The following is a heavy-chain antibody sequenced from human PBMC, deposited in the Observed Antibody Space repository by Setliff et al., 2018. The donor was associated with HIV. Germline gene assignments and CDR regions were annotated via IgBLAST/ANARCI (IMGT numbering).Heavy chain of an antibody. CDR3: ARAVTPNYFDLSADLRGGFDI. Sequence: SETLSLTCTVSGGSLSSGSFYWTWIRQPAGKGLEWIGRIYSTGTTNYNPSLKGRVTISVDTSKIQFSLKLSSVIAADTAVYYCARAVTPNYFDLSADLRGGFDIWGQGTVVTVSS. D-gene: IGHD3-22*01. J-gene: IGHJ3*02. CDR1: GGSLSSGSFY. V-gene: IGHV4-61*02. CDR2: IYSTGTT.